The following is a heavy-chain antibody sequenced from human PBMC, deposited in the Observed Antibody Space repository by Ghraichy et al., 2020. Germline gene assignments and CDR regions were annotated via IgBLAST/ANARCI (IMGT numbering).Heavy chain of an antibody. Sequence: GSLRLSCTVSGGSISSSSFYWGWIRRPPGKGLEWIATIYYSGSTYYNPSLKSRVTISIDTSKNQFSLKLSSVTAADTAVYYCARLVTHPAFDIWGQGTMVTVSS. J-gene: IGHJ3*02. CDR3: ARLVTHPAFDI. D-gene: IGHD2-21*02. CDR2: IYYSGST. V-gene: IGHV4-39*01. CDR1: GGSISSSSFY.